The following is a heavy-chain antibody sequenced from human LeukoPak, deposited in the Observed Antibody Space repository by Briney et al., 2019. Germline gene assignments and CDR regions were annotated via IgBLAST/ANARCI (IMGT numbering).Heavy chain of an antibody. CDR3: ASTIGDWLFQQ. CDR2: IYTSGST. V-gene: IGHV4-4*08. CDR1: GGSISSYF. D-gene: IGHD3/OR15-3a*01. Sequence: PSETLSLTCTVSGGSISSYFWSWIRQPPGKGLEWIGRIYTSGSTNYNPSLKSRVTISVDTSKNQFSLKLSSVTAADTAVYYCASTIGDWLFQQWGQGTLVTVSS. J-gene: IGHJ1*01.